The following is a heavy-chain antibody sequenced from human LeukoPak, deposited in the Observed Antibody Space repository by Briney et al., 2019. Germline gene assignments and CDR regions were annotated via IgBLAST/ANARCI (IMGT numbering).Heavy chain of an antibody. CDR1: GYTFTGYY. Sequence: ASVKVSCKASGYTFTGYYMHWVRQAPEQGLEWMGWINPNSGGTNYAQKFQGRVTMTRDTSISSAYMELSRLRSDDTAVYYCARDGDYYGSGSYLAPYYYYMDVWGKGTTVTVSS. CDR2: INPNSGGT. D-gene: IGHD3-10*01. CDR3: ARDGDYYGSGSYLAPYYYYMDV. V-gene: IGHV1-2*02. J-gene: IGHJ6*03.